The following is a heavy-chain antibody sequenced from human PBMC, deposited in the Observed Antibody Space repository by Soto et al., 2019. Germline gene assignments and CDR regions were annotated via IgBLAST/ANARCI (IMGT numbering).Heavy chain of an antibody. CDR2: ISINGGST. CDR1: GFTFSSYA. V-gene: IGHV3-64D*06. D-gene: IGHD3-22*01. CDR3: VKHYDSSGYLTLSLDY. J-gene: IGHJ4*02. Sequence: DVSLRRSCSASGFTFSSYAMHWVRQAPGKGLESVSAISINGGSTYYADSVKGRFTFSRDNSKIPLYLQMSSLRDEDTAVYYCVKHYDSSGYLTLSLDYWGQGTLVTVSS.